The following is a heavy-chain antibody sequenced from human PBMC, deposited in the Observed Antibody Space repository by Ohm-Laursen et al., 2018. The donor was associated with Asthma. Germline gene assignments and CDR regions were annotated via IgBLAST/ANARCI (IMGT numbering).Heavy chain of an antibody. D-gene: IGHD1-26*01. CDR1: GYTFTGYY. V-gene: IGHV1-2*06. CDR2: INPNSGGT. J-gene: IGHJ6*02. Sequence: ASVKVSCKASGYTFTGYYMHWVRQAPGQGLEWMGRINPNSGGTNYAQKFQGRVTMTRDTSISTAYMELSRLRSDDTAVYYCARFLVGGYYYYGMDVWGQGTTVTVSS. CDR3: ARFLVGGYYYYGMDV.